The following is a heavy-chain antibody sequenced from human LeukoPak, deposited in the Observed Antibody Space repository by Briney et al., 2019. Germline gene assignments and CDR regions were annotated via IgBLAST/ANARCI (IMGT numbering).Heavy chain of an antibody. CDR2: ISYDGSNK. CDR1: GFTFSSYA. CDR3: ASSSWSVFDY. J-gene: IGHJ4*02. D-gene: IGHD6-13*01. V-gene: IGHV3-30*04. Sequence: GGSLRLSCAASGFTFSSYAMHWVRQAPGKGLEWVAVISYDGSNKYYADSVKGRFTISRDNSKNTLYLQMNSLRAEDTAVYYCASSSWSVFDYWGQGTLVTVSS.